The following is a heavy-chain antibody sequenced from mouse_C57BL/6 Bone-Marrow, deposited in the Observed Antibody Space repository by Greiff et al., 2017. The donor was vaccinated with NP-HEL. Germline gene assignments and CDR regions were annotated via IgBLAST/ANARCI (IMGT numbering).Heavy chain of an antibody. J-gene: IGHJ4*01. D-gene: IGHD2-14*01. CDR1: GYTFTSYG. CDR2: IYPRSGNT. CDR3: ARSYGNDLDY. V-gene: IGHV1-81*01. Sequence: QVQLQPSGAELARPGASVKLSCKASGYTFTSYGISWVKQRTGQGLEWIGEIYPRSGNTYYNEKFKGKATLTADKSSSTAYMELRSLTSEDSAVYFWARSYGNDLDYWGQGTSVTVSS.